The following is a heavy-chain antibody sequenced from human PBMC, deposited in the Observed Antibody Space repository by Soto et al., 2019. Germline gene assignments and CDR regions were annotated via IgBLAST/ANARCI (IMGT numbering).Heavy chain of an antibody. Sequence: QVQLQQWGAGLLKPSETLSLTCAVYGGSFSGYYWSWIRQPPGKGLEWIGEINHSGSTNYNPSLKSRVTISVDTSKNQFSLKLSSVTAADTAVYYCARGLPGIAAAGSSGGGYSSGWPNNYYFDYWGQGTLVTVSS. V-gene: IGHV4-34*01. CDR1: GGSFSGYY. CDR3: ARGLPGIAAAGSSGGGYSSGWPNNYYFDY. D-gene: IGHD6-13*01. J-gene: IGHJ4*02. CDR2: INHSGST.